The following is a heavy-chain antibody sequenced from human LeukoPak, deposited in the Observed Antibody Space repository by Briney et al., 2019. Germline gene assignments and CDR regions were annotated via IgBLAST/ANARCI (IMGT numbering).Heavy chain of an antibody. Sequence: GGSLRLSCAASGFTFTTYAMSWVRQAPGKGLEWVSGIIGSGGITYHADSVKGRFTISRDNAKNSLYLQMNSLRAEDTAVYYCARDTTPRRYYFDYWGQGTLVTVSS. D-gene: IGHD1-26*01. CDR3: ARDTTPRRYYFDY. V-gene: IGHV3-23*01. J-gene: IGHJ4*02. CDR2: IIGSGGIT. CDR1: GFTFTTYA.